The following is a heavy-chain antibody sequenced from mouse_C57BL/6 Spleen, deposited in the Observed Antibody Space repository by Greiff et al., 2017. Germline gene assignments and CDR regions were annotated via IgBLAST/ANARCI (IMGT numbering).Heavy chain of an antibody. D-gene: IGHD2-3*01. V-gene: IGHV2-5*01. CDR1: GFSLTSYG. J-gene: IGHJ4*01. CDR2: IWRGGST. CDR3: AILYDSLYAMDY. Sequence: VKLQESGPGLVQPSQSLSITCTVSGFSLTSYGVHWVRQSPGKGLEWLGVIWRGGSTDYNAAFMSRLSITKDNSKSQVFFKMNSLQADDTAIYYCAILYDSLYAMDYWGQGTSVTVSS.